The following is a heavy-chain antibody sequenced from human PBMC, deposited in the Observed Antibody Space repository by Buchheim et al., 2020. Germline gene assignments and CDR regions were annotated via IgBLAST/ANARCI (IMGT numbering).Heavy chain of an antibody. J-gene: IGHJ2*01. D-gene: IGHD3-22*01. CDR1: GGSISSGGYY. V-gene: IGHV4-31*03. CDR3: ARVRPHYYDSSGYPLGDWHFDL. Sequence: QVQLQESGPGLVKPSQTLSLTCTVSGGSISSGGYYWSWIRQHPGKGLEWIGYIYYSGSTYYNPSLKSRVTISVDTSKNQFSLKLSSVTAADTAVYYCARVRPHYYDSSGYPLGDWHFDLWGRGTL. CDR2: IYYSGST.